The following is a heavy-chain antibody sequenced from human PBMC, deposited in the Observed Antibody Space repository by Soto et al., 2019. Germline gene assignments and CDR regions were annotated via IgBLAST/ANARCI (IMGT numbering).Heavy chain of an antibody. J-gene: IGHJ5*02. CDR3: TTSSHGSGYDP. V-gene: IGHV3-15*01. Sequence: EVQLVESGGDLVKPGGSLRLSCAASGFTFINAWMTWVRQAPAKGLEWVGRIKSKTDGVTTDDAAPVKGRFTISRDDSKDTLYLQMNSLKTVDTAVYYCTTSSHGSGYDPWGQGTLVTVSS. CDR1: GFTFINAW. CDR2: IKSKTDGVTT. D-gene: IGHD3-10*01.